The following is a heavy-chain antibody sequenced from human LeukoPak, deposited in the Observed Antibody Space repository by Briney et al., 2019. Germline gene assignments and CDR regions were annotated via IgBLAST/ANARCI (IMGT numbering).Heavy chain of an antibody. CDR2: IGTAGDT. Sequence: GGSLRLSCAASGFTFRNYDTHWVRHATGKGLEWVSAIGTAGDTYYPGSVKGRFTISRENAKNSLYLQMNSLRAGDTAVYYCARGLRYCSSTSCYSWFDPWGQGTLVTVSS. V-gene: IGHV3-13*01. CDR1: GFTFRNYD. J-gene: IGHJ5*02. D-gene: IGHD2-2*02. CDR3: ARGLRYCSSTSCYSWFDP.